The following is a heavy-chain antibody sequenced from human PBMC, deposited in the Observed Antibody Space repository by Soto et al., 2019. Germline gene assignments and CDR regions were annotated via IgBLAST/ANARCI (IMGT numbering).Heavy chain of an antibody. CDR2: LYYGRSA. D-gene: IGHD3-22*01. CDR1: GDSISSYY. V-gene: IGHV4-59*01. J-gene: IGHJ4*02. Sequence: QVQLQESGPGLVQPSETLSLTCAVSGDSISSYYCMWIRQPPGKGLESIGYLYYGRSANYNPSLKSRVTLSVDTSTNQSSLTMSSMTAADTAVYYCALRSMAVVPEYWGQGTLVTVSS. CDR3: ALRSMAVVPEY.